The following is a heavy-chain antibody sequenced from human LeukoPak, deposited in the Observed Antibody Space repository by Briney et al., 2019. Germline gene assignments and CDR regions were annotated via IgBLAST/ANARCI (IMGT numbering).Heavy chain of an antibody. D-gene: IGHD2-15*01. CDR2: IYTSGST. V-gene: IGHV4-61*02. Sequence: KPSQTLSLTCTVSGGSISSGSYYWSWIRQPAGKGLEWIGRIYTSGSTNYNPSLKSRVTISVDTSKNQFSLKLSSVAAADTAVYYCARDPLGYCSGGSRYTNWFDPWGQGTLVTVSS. J-gene: IGHJ5*02. CDR3: ARDPLGYCSGGSRYTNWFDP. CDR1: GGSISSGSYY.